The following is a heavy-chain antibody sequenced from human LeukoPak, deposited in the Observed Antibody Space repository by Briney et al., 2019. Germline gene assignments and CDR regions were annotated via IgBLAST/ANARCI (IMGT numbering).Heavy chain of an antibody. Sequence: PGGSLRLSCAASGFTFSSHWMSWVRQAPGKGLEWVSVLYSGGTTYYADSVKGRFTISRDNSKNTLYLQMNSLRAEDTAVYYCAMDSSWLPLKFDYWGQGTLVTVST. CDR3: AMDSSWLPLKFDY. V-gene: IGHV3-66*01. CDR2: LYSGGTT. J-gene: IGHJ4*02. D-gene: IGHD5-24*01. CDR1: GFTFSSHW.